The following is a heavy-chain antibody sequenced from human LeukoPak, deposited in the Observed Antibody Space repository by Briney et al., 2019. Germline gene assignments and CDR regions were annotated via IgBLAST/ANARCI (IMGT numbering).Heavy chain of an antibody. CDR3: GTPGPDWGDAFDI. CDR2: FDPEDGET. CDR1: GYSVMALS. J-gene: IGHJ3*02. D-gene: IGHD3/OR15-3a*01. V-gene: IGHV1-24*01. Sequence: ASVKVSCKASGYSVMALSMHWVRQAPGNGLEWMGGFDPEDGETIYAQKFQGRVTMTEDTSTDTAYMELSSLRSEDTAVYYCGTPGPDWGDAFDIWGQGTMVTVS.